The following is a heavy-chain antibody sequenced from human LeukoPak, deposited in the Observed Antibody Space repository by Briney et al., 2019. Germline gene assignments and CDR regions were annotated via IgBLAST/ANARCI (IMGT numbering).Heavy chain of an antibody. CDR2: IKEDGSEE. J-gene: IGHJ6*03. CDR3: ARGVLTGIDYMDV. Sequence: GGSLRLSCAASGFTSSSYWMIWVRQAPGKGLEWVANIKEDGSEEYYVDSVKGRFTISRDNAKNSLYLQMKTVRAEDTALYYCARGVLTGIDYMDVWGKGTTVTVSS. CDR1: GFTSSSYW. V-gene: IGHV3-7*01. D-gene: IGHD1-20*01.